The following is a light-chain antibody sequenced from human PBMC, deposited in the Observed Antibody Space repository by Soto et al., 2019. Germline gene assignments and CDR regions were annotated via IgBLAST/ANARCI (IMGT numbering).Light chain of an antibody. V-gene: IGKV1-8*01. CDR3: QQYYSYPIT. J-gene: IGKJ5*01. CDR1: QGISSY. Sequence: IQMTQSPSAMSASVGDRVTITCRASQGISSYLAWYQQKPGKAPKLLVYAASTLQSGVPSRFSGSGSGTDFTLTISCLQSEDFATYYCQQYYSYPITFGQGTRLEIK. CDR2: AAS.